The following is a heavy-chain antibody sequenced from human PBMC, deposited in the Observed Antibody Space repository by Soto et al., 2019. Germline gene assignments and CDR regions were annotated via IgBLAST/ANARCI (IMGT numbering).Heavy chain of an antibody. Sequence: ASVKVSCKASGYTFTSYGISWVRQAPGQGLEWMGWISAYNGNTNYAQKLQGRVTMTTDTSTSTAYMELRSLRSDDTAVYYCARGYPTYYDFWSGSHDAFDIWGQGTMVTVSS. D-gene: IGHD3-3*01. CDR2: ISAYNGNT. J-gene: IGHJ3*02. CDR1: GYTFTSYG. V-gene: IGHV1-18*01. CDR3: ARGYPTYYDFWSGSHDAFDI.